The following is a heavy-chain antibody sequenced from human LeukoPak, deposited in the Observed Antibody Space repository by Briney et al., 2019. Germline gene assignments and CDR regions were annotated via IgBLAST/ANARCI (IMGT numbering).Heavy chain of an antibody. CDR1: GFTFSDYS. D-gene: IGHD3-10*01. CDR3: ARKKTRGLDY. Sequence: PGGSLRLSCAASGFTFSDYSMNWVRQAPGKGLGWVSYISDSGSAIYYADSVKGRLTISRDNAKNSLYLQMNSLRVDDTAIYYCARKKTRGLDYWGQGTLVTVSS. CDR2: ISDSGSAI. V-gene: IGHV3-48*04. J-gene: IGHJ4*02.